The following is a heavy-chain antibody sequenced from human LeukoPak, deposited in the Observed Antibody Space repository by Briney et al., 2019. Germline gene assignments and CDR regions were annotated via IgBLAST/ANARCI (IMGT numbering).Heavy chain of an antibody. Sequence: GGSLRLSCTASGFTFSNAWMSWVRQAPAKGLEWVGLIKSKADGETTVYAAAVKGRFTISRDDSENTLYLHMNSLKTEDTAMYYCITDVPNANYPLDYWGQGTLVTVSS. J-gene: IGHJ4*02. CDR3: ITDVPNANYPLDY. CDR2: IKSKADGETT. CDR1: GFTFSNAW. V-gene: IGHV3-15*01. D-gene: IGHD4/OR15-4a*01.